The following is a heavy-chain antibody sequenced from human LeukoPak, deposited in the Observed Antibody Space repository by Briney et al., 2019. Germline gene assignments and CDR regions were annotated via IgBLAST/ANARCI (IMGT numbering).Heavy chain of an antibody. J-gene: IGHJ3*02. CDR3: ARAGYCTGGVCYPDAFDI. D-gene: IGHD2-8*02. V-gene: IGHV4-34*01. Sequence: PSETLSXTXXVXXXSXSGYXWSWIXQPPGKGLEWIGEINHSGSTNYNPSLKSRVTISVDTSKNQFSLKLSSVTAADTAVYYCARAGYCTGGVCYPDAFDIWGQGTMVTVSS. CDR1: XXSXSGYX. CDR2: INHSGST.